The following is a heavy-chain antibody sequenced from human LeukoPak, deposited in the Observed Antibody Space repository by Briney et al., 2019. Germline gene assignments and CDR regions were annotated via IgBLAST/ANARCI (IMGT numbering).Heavy chain of an antibody. Sequence: GGSLRLSCAASGFTFSSYSMNWVRQALGEGLEWVSSISSSSSYIYYADSVKGRFTISRDNAKNSLYLQMNSLRAEDTAVYYCARCRSLAWFVDVWGKGTTVTVSS. CDR3: ARCRSLAWFVDV. D-gene: IGHD3-3*01. J-gene: IGHJ6*04. CDR2: ISSSSSYI. V-gene: IGHV3-21*01. CDR1: GFTFSSYS.